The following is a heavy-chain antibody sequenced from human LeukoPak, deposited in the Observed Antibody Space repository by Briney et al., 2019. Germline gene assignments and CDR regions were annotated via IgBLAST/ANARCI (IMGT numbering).Heavy chain of an antibody. Sequence: EASVKVSCKASGYTFTGYYMHWVRQAPGQGLEWMGWINPNSGGTNYAQKFQGRVTMTRDTSISTAYMELSRLRSDDTAVYYCARDGLVATNSFDYWGQGTLVTVSS. D-gene: IGHD5-12*01. CDR2: INPNSGGT. J-gene: IGHJ4*02. CDR3: ARDGLVATNSFDY. V-gene: IGHV1-2*02. CDR1: GYTFTGYY.